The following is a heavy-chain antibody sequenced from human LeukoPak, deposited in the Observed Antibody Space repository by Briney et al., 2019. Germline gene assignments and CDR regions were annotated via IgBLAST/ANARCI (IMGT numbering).Heavy chain of an antibody. V-gene: IGHV5-51*01. D-gene: IGHD1-26*01. J-gene: IGHJ2*01. CDR3: VRRRGNSYFDL. Sequence: PGESLKISCKGSRYSFTTYWIGWVRQMPGKGLEWMGIIYPGDSDTRYSPSFQGQVTISADNSITTAYLQWSSLKASDTAIYYCVRRRGNSYFDLWGRGTLVTASS. CDR1: RYSFTTYW. CDR2: IYPGDSDT.